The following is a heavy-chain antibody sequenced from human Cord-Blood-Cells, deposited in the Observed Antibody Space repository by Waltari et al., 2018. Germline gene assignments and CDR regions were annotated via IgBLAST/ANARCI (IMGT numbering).Heavy chain of an antibody. J-gene: IGHJ5*02. D-gene: IGHD3-10*01. V-gene: IGHV1-2*06. CDR2: INPNSGGT. Sequence: QVQLVQSGAEVKKPGASVTVSCKASGYTFTGYYMPWVRQAPGQGLEWMGRINPNSGGTNYAQKFQGRVTMTRDTSISTAYMELSRLRSDDTAVYYCVSGNDRGNNWFDPWGQGTLVTVSS. CDR3: VSGNDRGNNWFDP. CDR1: GYTFTGYY.